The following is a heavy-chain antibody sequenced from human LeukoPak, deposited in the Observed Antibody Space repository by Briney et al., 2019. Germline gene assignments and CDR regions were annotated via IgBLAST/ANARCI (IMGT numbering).Heavy chain of an antibody. D-gene: IGHD1-26*01. Sequence: GRSLRLSCAASGFKFSSYAMHWVRQAPGKGLEWVAVISYDGANEDYADSVKGRFTISRDNSRNTLYLQMKSLRLEDTALYYCANERGNYYFDYWGQGALVTVSS. CDR2: ISYDGANE. CDR1: GFKFSSYA. V-gene: IGHV3-30*18. CDR3: ANERGNYYFDY. J-gene: IGHJ4*02.